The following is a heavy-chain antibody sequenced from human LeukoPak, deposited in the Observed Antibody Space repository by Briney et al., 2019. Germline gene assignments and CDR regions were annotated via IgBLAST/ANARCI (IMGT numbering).Heavy chain of an antibody. J-gene: IGHJ4*02. CDR1: GGSISSYY. V-gene: IGHV4-34*01. Sequence: SETLSLTCTVSGGSISSYYWSWIRQPPGKGLEWIGEINHSGSTNYNPSLKSRVTISVDTSKNQFSLKPSSVTAADTAVYYCARVGYLYYDFWSGYYHTAYFDYWGQGTLVTVSS. D-gene: IGHD3-3*01. CDR3: ARVGYLYYDFWSGYYHTAYFDY. CDR2: INHSGST.